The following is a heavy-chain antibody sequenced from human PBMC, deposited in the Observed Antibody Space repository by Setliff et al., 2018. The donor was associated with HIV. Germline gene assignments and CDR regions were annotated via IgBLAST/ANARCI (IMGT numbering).Heavy chain of an antibody. Sequence: GGSLRLSCVASGFTFCAYSMNWVRQAPGKGPEWVSCISSTGYTIYYADSVKGRFTISRDNAKNSLYLQMDSLRAEDTAVYYCARCLNTEYWCVYSPFDDWGLGSLVTVS. CDR3: ARCLNTEYWCVYSPFDD. J-gene: IGHJ4*02. CDR1: GFTFCAYS. CDR2: ISSTGYTI. V-gene: IGHV3-48*04. D-gene: IGHD3-3*01.